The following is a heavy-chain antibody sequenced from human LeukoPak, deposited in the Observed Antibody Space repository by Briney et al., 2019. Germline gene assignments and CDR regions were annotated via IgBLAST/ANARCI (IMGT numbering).Heavy chain of an antibody. V-gene: IGHV4-59*01. Sequence: PSETLSLTCTVSGGSISNYYWGWIRQLPGKGLEWIGYIHYSGSTNYNPSLKSRVTISVDTSKNQFSLKLSSVTAADTAVYYCARDHGLGMDVWGQGTTVTVSS. J-gene: IGHJ6*02. CDR3: ARDHGLGMDV. D-gene: IGHD3/OR15-3a*01. CDR1: GGSISNYY. CDR2: IHYSGST.